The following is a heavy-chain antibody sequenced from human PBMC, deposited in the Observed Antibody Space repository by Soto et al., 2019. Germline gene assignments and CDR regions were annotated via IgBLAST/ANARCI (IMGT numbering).Heavy chain of an antibody. CDR1: GDSISSSSYY. D-gene: IGHD3-10*01. CDR2: IYYSGST. Sequence: SDTLSLTCTVSGDSISSSSYYWGWIRQPPGKGLEWIGSIYYSGSTYYNPSLKSRVTISVDTSKNQFSLKLSSVTASDTAVYYCAAPEQDGSGSYYSYWGQGTLVTVYS. V-gene: IGHV4-39*01. CDR3: AAPEQDGSGSYYSY. J-gene: IGHJ4*02.